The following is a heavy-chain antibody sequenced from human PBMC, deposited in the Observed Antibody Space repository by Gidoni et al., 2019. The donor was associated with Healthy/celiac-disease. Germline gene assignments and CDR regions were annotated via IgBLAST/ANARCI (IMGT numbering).Heavy chain of an antibody. V-gene: IGHV4-39*01. Sequence: QLQLQESGPGLVKPSETLSLTCTVSGGSISSSSYYWGWIRQPPGKGLEWIGSIYYSGSTYYNPSLKSRVTISVDTSKNQFSLKLSSVTAADTAVYYCARLGWQGYYYYYGMDVWGQGTTVTVSS. J-gene: IGHJ6*02. CDR3: ARLGWQGYYYYYGMDV. CDR1: GGSISSSSYY. D-gene: IGHD2-15*01. CDR2: IYYSGST.